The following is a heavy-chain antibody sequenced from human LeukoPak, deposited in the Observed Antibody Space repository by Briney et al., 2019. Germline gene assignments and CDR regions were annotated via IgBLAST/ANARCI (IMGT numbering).Heavy chain of an antibody. CDR2: INPNSGGT. V-gene: IGHV1-2*02. CDR1: GYTFTGYC. D-gene: IGHD2-2*01. J-gene: IGHJ6*02. Sequence: ASVKVSCKASGYTFTGYCMHWVRQAPGQGLEWMGWINPNSGGTNYAQKFQGRVTMTRDTSISTAYMELSRLRSDDTAVYYCARDHYCSSTSCLLYYYYYGMDVWGQGTTVTVSS. CDR3: ARDHYCSSTSCLLYYYYYGMDV.